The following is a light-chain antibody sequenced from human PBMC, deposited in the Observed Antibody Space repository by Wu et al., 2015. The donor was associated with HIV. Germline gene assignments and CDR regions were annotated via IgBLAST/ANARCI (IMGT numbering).Light chain of an antibody. Sequence: EIALTQSPAALSISPGERATLSCRASRSVSSAVAWYQQKPGQAPRLLIYDASKRATGIPPRFTGGGSGTDYGLTISSLEPEDSAIYYCQQHRNWPLTFGQGTRLDIK. CDR1: RSVSSA. V-gene: IGKV3-11*01. J-gene: IGKJ5*01. CDR2: DAS. CDR3: QQHRNWPLT.